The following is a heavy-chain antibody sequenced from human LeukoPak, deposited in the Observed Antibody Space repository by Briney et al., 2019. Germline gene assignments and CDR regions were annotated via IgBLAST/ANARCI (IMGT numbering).Heavy chain of an antibody. J-gene: IGHJ4*02. V-gene: IGHV4-31*03. D-gene: IGHD6-13*01. Sequence: NPSQTLSLTCTVSGGSISSGGYYWSWIRQHPGKGLEWIGYIYYSGSTYYNPSLKSRVTISVDTSKNQFSLKLSSVTAADTAVYYCARLPYPRAAALPGYWGQGTLVTVSS. CDR2: IYYSGST. CDR1: GGSISSGGYY. CDR3: ARLPYPRAAALPGY.